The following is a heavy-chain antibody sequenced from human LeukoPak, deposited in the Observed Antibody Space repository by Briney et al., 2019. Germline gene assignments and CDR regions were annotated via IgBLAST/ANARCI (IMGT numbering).Heavy chain of an antibody. Sequence: SVKVSCKASGGTFSSNAISWVRQAPGQGLEWMGRIIPIFGTANYAQKFQGRVTITADKSTSTAYMELSSLRSEDTAVYYCARPRDYYDSSGYSVWGQGTLVTVSS. CDR2: IIPIFGTA. CDR1: GGTFSSNA. V-gene: IGHV1-69*06. D-gene: IGHD3-22*01. CDR3: ARPRDYYDSSGYSV. J-gene: IGHJ4*02.